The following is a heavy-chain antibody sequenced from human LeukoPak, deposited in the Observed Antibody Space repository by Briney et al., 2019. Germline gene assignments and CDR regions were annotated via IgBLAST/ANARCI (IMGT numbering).Heavy chain of an antibody. D-gene: IGHD3-22*01. Sequence: GGSLRLSCAASGFTFSSYSMNWVRQAPGKGLEWVSSISSSSSYIYYADSVKGRFTISRDNAKNSLYLQMNSLRAEDTAVYYCAREPHYDSSGFYFDYWGQGTLVTVSS. CDR1: GFTFSSYS. CDR2: ISSSSSYI. V-gene: IGHV3-21*01. CDR3: AREPHYDSSGFYFDY. J-gene: IGHJ4*02.